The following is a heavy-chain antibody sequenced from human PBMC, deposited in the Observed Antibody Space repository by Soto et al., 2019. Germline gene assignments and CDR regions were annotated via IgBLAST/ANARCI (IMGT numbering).Heavy chain of an antibody. J-gene: IGHJ4*02. CDR3: AKTPYDFWSSGQYLFDH. V-gene: IGHV3-74*01. CDR2: INSDGNIT. D-gene: IGHD3-3*01. CDR1: GFTFRNYW. Sequence: GGCLRLSCAASGFTFRNYWMHWVRQAPGKGLVWVSRINSDGNITNQADSVKGRFTISRDNAKNALFLQMNSLRVEDTAVYYCAKTPYDFWSSGQYLFDHWGQGTLVTVSS.